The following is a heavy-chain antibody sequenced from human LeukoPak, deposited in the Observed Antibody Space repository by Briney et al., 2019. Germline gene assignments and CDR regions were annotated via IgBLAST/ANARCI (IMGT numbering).Heavy chain of an antibody. CDR1: GYSISSGYY. Sequence: SETLSLTCAVSGYSISSGYYWGWIRQPPGKGLEWIGSIFHSGSTYYNPSLKSRVYMSVDTSKNQISLKLSSVTAADTAVYYCARAIVVVPAAIGWFDPWGQGTLVTVSS. CDR2: IFHSGST. V-gene: IGHV4-38-2*01. J-gene: IGHJ5*02. D-gene: IGHD2-2*02. CDR3: ARAIVVVPAAIGWFDP.